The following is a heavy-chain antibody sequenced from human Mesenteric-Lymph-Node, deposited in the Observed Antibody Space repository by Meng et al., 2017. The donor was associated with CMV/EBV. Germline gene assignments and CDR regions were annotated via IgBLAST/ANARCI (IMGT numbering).Heavy chain of an antibody. D-gene: IGHD4-23*01. V-gene: IGHV4-34*01. Sequence: QVALQQGGGGLLKASETLSLTWAVYGGSFSGYYWSWIRQPPGKGLEWIGEINHSGSTNYNPSLKSRVTISVDTSKNQFSLKLSSVTAADTAVYYCARHQRWLKSEGGFNYWGQGTLVTVSS. CDR2: INHSGST. CDR3: ARHQRWLKSEGGFNY. CDR1: GGSFSGYY. J-gene: IGHJ4*02.